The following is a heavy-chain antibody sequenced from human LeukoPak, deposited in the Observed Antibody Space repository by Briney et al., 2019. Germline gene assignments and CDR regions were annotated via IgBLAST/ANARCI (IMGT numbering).Heavy chain of an antibody. V-gene: IGHV3-23*01. CDR2: ISGSGARK. Sequence: GGSLRPSCAASGFTFSSYGMSWVRQAPGKGLECVSGISGSGARKDYADSVKGRFTISRDNAKNTLYLQMSSLRAEDTAVYYCAKGSREWELLDAFDFWGQGTKVAVSS. CDR1: GFTFSSYG. CDR3: AKGSREWELLDAFDF. J-gene: IGHJ3*01. D-gene: IGHD1-26*01.